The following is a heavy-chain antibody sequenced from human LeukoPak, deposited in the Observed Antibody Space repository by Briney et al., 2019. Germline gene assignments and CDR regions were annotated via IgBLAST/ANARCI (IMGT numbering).Heavy chain of an antibody. D-gene: IGHD2-21*02. J-gene: IGHJ6*02. CDR3: SRDSLSSCGGDCYSGLDV. V-gene: IGHV3-74*01. CDR2: IKSDGSGT. Sequence: GGSLRLSCAASGFTFSNYWMHWVRQAPGEALMWVSRIKSDGSGTTYADSVKGRFTISRDNAKNTLYLQMNSLRAEDTAVYYCSRDSLSSCGGDCYSGLDVWGQGTTVTVSS. CDR1: GFTFSNYW.